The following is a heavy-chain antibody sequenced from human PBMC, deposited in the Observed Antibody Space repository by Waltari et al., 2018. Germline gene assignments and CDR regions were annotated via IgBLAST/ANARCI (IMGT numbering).Heavy chain of an antibody. CDR3: VREYWYRMDV. J-gene: IGHJ6*02. Sequence: QVQLVESGGGLVKPGGSLRLSCEASGFTFSDDYMSWVRQAPGKGLEWVSKIGGSSSSMTYADAVKGRFTISRDNARNLLFLQMNSLRAEDTAVYYCVREYWYRMDVWGQGTTVTVSS. CDR1: GFTFSDDY. CDR2: IGGSSSSM. D-gene: IGHD2-15*01. V-gene: IGHV3-11*01.